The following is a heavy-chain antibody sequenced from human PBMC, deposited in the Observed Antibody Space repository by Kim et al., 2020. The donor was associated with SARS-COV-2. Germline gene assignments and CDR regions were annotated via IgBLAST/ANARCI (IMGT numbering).Heavy chain of an antibody. J-gene: IGHJ6*02. CDR3: ARAMYDYGDYGTHMIYGMDV. D-gene: IGHD4-17*01. CDR1: GFTFSSYS. V-gene: IGHV3-21*04. Sequence: GGSLRLSCAASGFTFSSYSMNWVRQAPGKGLEWVSSISSSSSYIYYADSVKGRFTISRDNAKNSLYLQMNSLRAEDTAVYYCARAMYDYGDYGTHMIYGMDVWGQGTTVTVSS. CDR2: ISSSSSYI.